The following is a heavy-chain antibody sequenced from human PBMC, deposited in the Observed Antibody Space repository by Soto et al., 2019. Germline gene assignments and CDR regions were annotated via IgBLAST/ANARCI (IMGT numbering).Heavy chain of an antibody. CDR2: ISYDGSNK. Sequence: QVQLVESGGGVVQPGRSLRLSCAASGFTFSSYAMHWVRQAPGKGLEWVAVISYDGSNKYYADSVKGRFTISRDNSKNTLYLQMNSLRAEDTAVYYCARGYSSGWYGVTPPPWHWFDPWGQGTLVTVSS. D-gene: IGHD6-19*01. V-gene: IGHV3-30-3*01. J-gene: IGHJ5*02. CDR3: ARGYSSGWYGVTPPPWHWFDP. CDR1: GFTFSSYA.